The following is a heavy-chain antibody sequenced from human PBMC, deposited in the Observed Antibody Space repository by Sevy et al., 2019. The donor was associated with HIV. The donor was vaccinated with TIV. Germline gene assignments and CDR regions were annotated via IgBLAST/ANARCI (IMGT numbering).Heavy chain of an antibody. Sequence: GGSLRLSCVVSGFTLTSSYMNRVRQAPRKGLEWFSVIHAGGDTYYADSVKGRFTISRDTSKNTVYLQMNSLRGEDTAIYYCAREGDDTPWGFDFWGQGILVTVSS. CDR1: GFTLTSSY. CDR3: AREGDDTPWGFDF. V-gene: IGHV3-53*01. J-gene: IGHJ4*02. D-gene: IGHD3-16*01. CDR2: IHAGGDT.